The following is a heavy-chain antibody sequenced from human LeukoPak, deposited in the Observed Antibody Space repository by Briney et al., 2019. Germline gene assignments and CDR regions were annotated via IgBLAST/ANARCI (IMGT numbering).Heavy chain of an antibody. J-gene: IGHJ3*02. CDR3: ARTACSGGTCYSHRGAFDI. D-gene: IGHD2-15*01. V-gene: IGHV4-38-2*01. CDR2: IYYSGST. CDR1: GFTFSDYY. Sequence: GSLRLSCVASGFTFSDYYMSWIRQPPGKGLEWIGNIYYSGSTYYNPSLKTRVTILVDTSKNQFSLKLTSVTAADTAFYYCARTACSGGTCYSHRGAFDIWGQGTMVIVSS.